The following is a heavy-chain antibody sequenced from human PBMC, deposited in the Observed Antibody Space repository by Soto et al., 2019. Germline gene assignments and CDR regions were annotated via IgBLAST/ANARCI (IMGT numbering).Heavy chain of an antibody. J-gene: IGHJ6*02. Sequence: QVQLVQSGAEVKKPGSSVKVSCKASGGTFSSYAISWVRQAPGQGLEWMGGIIPIFGTANYAQKFQGRVNVTADESSSTAYMELSSLRSEDTAVHFCARVPFVILPGYYNYYYYGMDVWGQGTTVTVYS. CDR2: IIPIFGTA. V-gene: IGHV1-69*01. D-gene: IGHD3-9*01. CDR1: GGTFSSYA. CDR3: ARVPFVILPGYYNYYYYGMDV.